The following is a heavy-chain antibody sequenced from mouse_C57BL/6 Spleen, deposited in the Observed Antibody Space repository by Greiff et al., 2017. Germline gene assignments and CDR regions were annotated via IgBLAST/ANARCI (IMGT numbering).Heavy chain of an antibody. CDR2: IRNKANGYTT. CDR1: GFTFTDYY. V-gene: IGHV7-3*01. Sequence: EVKLQESGGGLVQPGGSLSLSCAASGFTFTDYYMSWVRQPPGKALEWLGFIRNKANGYTTEYSASVKGRFTISRDNSQSILYLQMNALRAEDSATYYCARADSSGLAYWGQGTLVTVSA. J-gene: IGHJ3*01. CDR3: ARADSSGLAY. D-gene: IGHD3-2*02.